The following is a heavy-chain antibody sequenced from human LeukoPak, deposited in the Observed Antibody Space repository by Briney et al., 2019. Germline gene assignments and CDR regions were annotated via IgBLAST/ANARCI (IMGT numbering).Heavy chain of an antibody. CDR1: GFTFGTYW. CDR3: ARDSSSYYYYYYMDV. J-gene: IGHJ6*03. D-gene: IGHD6-6*01. V-gene: IGHV3-74*01. CDR2: INSDGGTT. Sequence: GGSLRLSCGASGFTFGTYWMHWVRQAPGKGLVWVSGINSDGGTTTYADSVKGRFTISRDNAKNTLYLQMNSLRAEDTAVYYCARDSSSYYYYYYMDVWGKGTTVTVSS.